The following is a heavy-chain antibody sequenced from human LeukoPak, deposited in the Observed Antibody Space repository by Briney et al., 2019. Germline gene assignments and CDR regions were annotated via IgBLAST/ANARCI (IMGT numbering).Heavy chain of an antibody. J-gene: IGHJ4*02. Sequence: GGSLRLSCSVAGFAFGDFSAQWVRQAPGKGLEWVALISYDGGIKYYGDSVKGRFTISRDNSKNTLYLQMNSLRAEDTAVYYCAREAAVRGHAGSTSGLDYWGQGSLVTVSS. CDR2: ISYDGGIK. D-gene: IGHD6-25*01. V-gene: IGHV3-30*01. CDR3: AREAAVRGHAGSTSGLDY. CDR1: GFAFGDFS.